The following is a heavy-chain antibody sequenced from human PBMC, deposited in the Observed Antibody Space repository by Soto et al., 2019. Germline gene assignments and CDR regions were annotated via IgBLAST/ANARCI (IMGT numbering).Heavy chain of an antibody. CDR2: ISAYNGNT. CDR3: ARDKAARLRYYYYYGMDV. CDR1: GYTFTSYG. V-gene: IGHV1-18*01. D-gene: IGHD6-6*01. Sequence: QVQLVQSGAEVKKPGASVKVSCKASGYTFTSYGISWVRQAPGQGLEWMGWISAYNGNTNYAQKLQGRVTMTTDTPTSTAYMERRSLRSDATAVYYCARDKAARLRYYYYYGMDVWGQGTTVTVSS. J-gene: IGHJ6*02.